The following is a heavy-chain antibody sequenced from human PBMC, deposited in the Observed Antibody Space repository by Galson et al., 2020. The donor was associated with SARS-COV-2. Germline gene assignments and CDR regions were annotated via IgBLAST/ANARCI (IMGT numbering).Heavy chain of an antibody. V-gene: IGHV3-7*01. CDR3: ARDGTILTGYREGNYYDYGMDV. J-gene: IGHJ6*02. CDR2: IKQDGSEK. CDR1: GFTFSSYW. Sequence: GGSLRLSCAASGFTFSSYWMSWVRQAPGKGLEWVANIKQDGSEKYYVDSVKGRFTISRDNAKNSLYLQMNSLRAEDTAVYYCARDGTILTGYREGNYYDYGMDVWGQGTTVTVSS. D-gene: IGHD3-9*01.